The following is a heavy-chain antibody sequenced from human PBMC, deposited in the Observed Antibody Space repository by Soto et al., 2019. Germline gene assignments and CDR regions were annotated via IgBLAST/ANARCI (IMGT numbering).Heavy chain of an antibody. D-gene: IGHD3-9*01. J-gene: IGHJ4*02. CDR2: IKSKTEGGTA. CDR3: TTGIYYDILTGYHNVAY. V-gene: IGHV3-15*01. Sequence: LGGSLRLSCVASGFNLSHPWMTWVRQAAGKGLEWVGRIKSKTEGGTADYVAPVKGRATISRDDSKNTVYLQMNSLKTEDTAVYYCTTGIYYDILTGYHNVAYWGQGALVTVSS. CDR1: GFNLSHPW.